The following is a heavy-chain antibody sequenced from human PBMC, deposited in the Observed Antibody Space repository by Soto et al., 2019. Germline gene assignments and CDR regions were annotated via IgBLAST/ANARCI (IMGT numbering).Heavy chain of an antibody. D-gene: IGHD1-26*01. CDR2: ISPYDGST. V-gene: IGHV1-46*01. CDR1: GFTFTNYF. Sequence: QVQLVQSGAEVKKPGASVKVSCKASGFTFTNYFFHWVRQAPRQGLGWMGIISPYDGSTNYVQSLQGRGTMSSETSASTVYMELNGLRSEDTAVYYWARGDGRGSSAFYSYSGMDVWRQGTTVTVSS. J-gene: IGHJ6*02. CDR3: ARGDGRGSSAFYSYSGMDV.